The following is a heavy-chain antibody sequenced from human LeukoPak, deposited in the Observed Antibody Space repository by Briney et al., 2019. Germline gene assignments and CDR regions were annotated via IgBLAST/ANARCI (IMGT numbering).Heavy chain of an antibody. CDR2: IWYDGSNK. J-gene: IGHJ4*02. V-gene: IGHV3-33*06. D-gene: IGHD3-22*01. CDR3: AKESGRVYYYDSSGPTYFDY. CDR1: GFTFSSYG. Sequence: PGGSLRLSCAASGFTFSSYGMHWVRQAPGKGLEWVAVIWYDGSNKYYADSVKGRFTISRDNSKNTLYLQMNSLRAEDTAVYYCAKESGRVYYYDSSGPTYFDYWGQGTLVTVSS.